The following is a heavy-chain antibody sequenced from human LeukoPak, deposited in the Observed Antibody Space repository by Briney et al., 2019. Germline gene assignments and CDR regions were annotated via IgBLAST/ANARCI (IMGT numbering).Heavy chain of an antibody. V-gene: IGHV5-51*01. CDR3: ASGPDCSGGNCYRWYAFDI. J-gene: IGHJ3*02. Sequence: GESLKISCKGSGYRFTSYWIGWVRQMPGKGLEWMGIIYPGDSDTRYSPSFQGQVTISADKSISTAYLQWSSLKASDTAMYYCASGPDCSGGNCYRWYAFDIWGQGTMVTVSS. CDR1: GYRFTSYW. D-gene: IGHD2-15*01. CDR2: IYPGDSDT.